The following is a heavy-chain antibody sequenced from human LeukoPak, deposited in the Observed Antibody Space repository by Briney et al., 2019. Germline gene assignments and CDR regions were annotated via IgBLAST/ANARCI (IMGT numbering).Heavy chain of an antibody. V-gene: IGHV3-7*01. D-gene: IGHD6-6*01. Sequence: PGGSLRLSCAASGFIFSSYWMSWVRQAPGKGLEWVANIKQEGSEKYYVDSVKGRFTISRDNAKNSLYLQLNSLRAEDTAVYYCARVASYAFDIWGQGTMVTVSS. CDR2: IKQEGSEK. CDR3: ARVASYAFDI. J-gene: IGHJ3*02. CDR1: GFIFSSYW.